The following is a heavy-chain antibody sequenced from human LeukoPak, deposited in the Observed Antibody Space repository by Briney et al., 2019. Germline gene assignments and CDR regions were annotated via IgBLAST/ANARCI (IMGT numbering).Heavy chain of an antibody. V-gene: IGHV4-39*07. CDR2: IYYSGST. CDR3: ARVPDNSGYYYFDY. D-gene: IGHD3-22*01. Sequence: SETLSLTCTVSGGSISSSSYYWGWIRQPPGKGLEWIGSIYYSGSTYYNPSLKSRVTISVDTSKNQFSLKLSSVTAADTAVYYCARVPDNSGYYYFDYWGQGTLVTVSS. J-gene: IGHJ4*02. CDR1: GGSISSSSYY.